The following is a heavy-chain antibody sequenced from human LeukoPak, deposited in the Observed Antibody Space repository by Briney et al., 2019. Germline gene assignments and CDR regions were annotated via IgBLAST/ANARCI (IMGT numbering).Heavy chain of an antibody. D-gene: IGHD6-19*01. J-gene: IGHJ4*02. CDR3: AKDPGAVAGTEPIDY. Sequence: GGSLRLSCAASGFTFSSYAMHWVRQAPGKGLEWVAVISYDGSNKYYADSVKGRFTISRDNSKNTLYLQMNSLRAEDTAVYYCAKDPGAVAGTEPIDYWGQGTLVTVSS. CDR2: ISYDGSNK. CDR1: GFTFSSYA. V-gene: IGHV3-30-3*01.